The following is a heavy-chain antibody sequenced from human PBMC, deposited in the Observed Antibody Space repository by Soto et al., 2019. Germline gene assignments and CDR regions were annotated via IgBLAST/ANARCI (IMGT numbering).Heavy chain of an antibody. CDR2: ISGSGGST. Sequence: VGSVRLSCAASGFTFSSYAMSWVRQAPGKGLEWVSAISGSGGSTYYADSVKGRFTISRDNSKNTLYLQMNSLRAEDTAVYYCAKHIVRIAVAPDYWGQGTLVTVSS. CDR3: AKHIVRIAVAPDY. CDR1: GFTFSSYA. J-gene: IGHJ4*02. D-gene: IGHD6-19*01. V-gene: IGHV3-23*01.